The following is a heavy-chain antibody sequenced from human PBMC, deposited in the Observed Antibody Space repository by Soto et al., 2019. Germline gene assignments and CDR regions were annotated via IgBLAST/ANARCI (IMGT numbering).Heavy chain of an antibody. V-gene: IGHV3-74*01. CDR1: GFTFSRDW. CDR3: ARGGLGNYYNDY. D-gene: IGHD3-10*01. CDR2: IKGDGTIT. Sequence: EVQLVESGGGLVQPGGSLRLSCAASGFTFSRDWMHWVRQSPGKGLVWVSRIKGDGTITNYADSVKGRFNTSRDNAKNTVYLQLNCLTTEDTAVYYCARGGLGNYYNDYWGQGTLVTVSS. J-gene: IGHJ4*02.